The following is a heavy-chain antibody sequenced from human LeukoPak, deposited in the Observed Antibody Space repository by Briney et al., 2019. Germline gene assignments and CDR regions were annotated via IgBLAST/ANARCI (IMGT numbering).Heavy chain of an antibody. CDR1: GFTFSSYA. V-gene: IGHV3-23*01. Sequence: GGSLRLSCAASGFTFSSYAMSWVRQAPGKGLEWVSSISGSGGSTYYADSVKGRFTISRDNSKNTLYLQMNSLRAEDTAVYYCAKGLRTGVGPYMGYHYYMDVWGKGATVTVSS. J-gene: IGHJ6*03. D-gene: IGHD3-16*01. CDR2: ISGSGGST. CDR3: AKGLRTGVGPYMGYHYYMDV.